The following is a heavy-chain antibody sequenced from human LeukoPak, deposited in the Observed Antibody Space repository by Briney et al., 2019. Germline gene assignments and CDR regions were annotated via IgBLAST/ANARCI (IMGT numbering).Heavy chain of an antibody. CDR1: GFAFGSYS. D-gene: IGHD3-10*01. CDR2: ILYDGRNK. Sequence: SGGSLRLSCAASGFAFGSYSMNWVRQAPGKGLEWVALILYDGRNKYYADSVKGRFTISRDNSKNTLDLQMNSLRAEDTAVYYCLRDDPDYGSGDDAFDIWGQGTMVTVSS. J-gene: IGHJ3*02. CDR3: LRDDPDYGSGDDAFDI. V-gene: IGHV3-30*03.